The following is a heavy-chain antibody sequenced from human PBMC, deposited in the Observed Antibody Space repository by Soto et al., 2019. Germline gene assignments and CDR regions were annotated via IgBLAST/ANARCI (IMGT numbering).Heavy chain of an antibody. CDR3: AKDPNGDYIGAFDD. Sequence: EVQLLESGGDLVQPGGSLRLSCVASGFDFSNYAVTWVRQAQGKGLEWVSSISRSSSVIYYADSVKGRLIISRDNSKNTLYLQMTSLRAEDTARYYCAKDPNGDYIGAFDDWGQGTLVTVSS. J-gene: IGHJ4*02. CDR2: ISRSSSVI. D-gene: IGHD4-17*01. V-gene: IGHV3-23*01. CDR1: GFDFSNYA.